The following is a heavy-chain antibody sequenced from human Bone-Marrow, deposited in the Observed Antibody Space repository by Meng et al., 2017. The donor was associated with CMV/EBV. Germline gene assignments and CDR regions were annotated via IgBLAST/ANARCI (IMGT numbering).Heavy chain of an antibody. J-gene: IGHJ6*02. CDR3: ARDVRPQGFLEWVYGMDV. Sequence: SETLSLTCAVYGGSFSGYYWSWIRQPPGKGLEWIGEINHSGSTNYNPSLKSRVTISVDTSKNQFSLKLSSVTAADTAVYYCARDVRPQGFLEWVYGMDVCGQGTTVTVSS. CDR2: INHSGST. CDR1: GGSFSGYY. D-gene: IGHD3-3*01. V-gene: IGHV4-34*01.